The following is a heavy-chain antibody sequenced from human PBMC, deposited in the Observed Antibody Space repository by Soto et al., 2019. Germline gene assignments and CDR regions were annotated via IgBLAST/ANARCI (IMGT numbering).Heavy chain of an antibody. J-gene: IGHJ4*02. V-gene: IGHV3-30-3*01. Sequence: PGAALRLSCAASGFSYNNYAMYWVRQAPGKGLDWVALLSYDGNKKNYAASEKGRLTISTDNSRDTLYVQKISLRAEDTAVYYCARCSWYYFDNWRQGIVVTVSS. CDR1: GFSYNNYA. CDR3: ARCSWYYFDN. CDR2: LSYDGNKK.